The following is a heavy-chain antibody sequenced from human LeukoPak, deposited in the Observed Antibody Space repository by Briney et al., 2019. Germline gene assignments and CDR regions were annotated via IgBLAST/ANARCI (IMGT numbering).Heavy chain of an antibody. J-gene: IGHJ4*02. V-gene: IGHV4-38-2*02. CDR2: IYHSGST. CDR3: ARVNANYDYVWGSYRIDY. Sequence: SETLSLTCTASGYSISSGYYWGWIRQPPGKGLEWIGGIYHSGSTYYNPSLKSRVTISVDTSKNQFSLKLSSVTAADTAVYYCARVNANYDYVWGSYRIDYWGQGTLVTVSS. CDR1: GYSISSGYY. D-gene: IGHD3-16*02.